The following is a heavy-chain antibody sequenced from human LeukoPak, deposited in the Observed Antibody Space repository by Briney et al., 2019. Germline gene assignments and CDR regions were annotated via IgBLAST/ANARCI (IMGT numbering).Heavy chain of an antibody. CDR2: IYATGIT. CDR1: GGSISSYF. J-gene: IGHJ4*02. V-gene: IGHV4-4*07. CDR3: ARETTGTERHFDY. D-gene: IGHD1-1*01. Sequence: SETLSLTCTVSGGSISSYFWSWIRQPAGKGLEWIGRIYATGITNYNPSLKSRVTMSVDTSKNQFSLKLNSVTAADTAVYYCARETTGTERHFDYWGQGTLLTVPS.